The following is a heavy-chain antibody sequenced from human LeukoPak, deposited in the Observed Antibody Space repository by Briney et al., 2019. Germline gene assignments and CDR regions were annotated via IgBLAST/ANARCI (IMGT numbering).Heavy chain of an antibody. CDR3: ARVEETATTAAIIRKYSYYYYYMDV. Sequence: GGSLRLSCAASGFTFDTYWMSWVRQAPGKGLERGANIKQAGSEKDYVDSVKGRFTISRDNAKNSLYLQMTSLRAEATTLYYCARVEETATTAAIIRKYSYYYYYMDVWGKGNTGTVSS. J-gene: IGHJ6*03. CDR1: GFTFDTYW. CDR2: IKQAGSEK. V-gene: IGHV3-7*03. D-gene: IGHD4-11*01.